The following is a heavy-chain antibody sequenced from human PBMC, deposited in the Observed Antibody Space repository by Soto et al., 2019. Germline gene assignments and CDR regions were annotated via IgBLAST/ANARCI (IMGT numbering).Heavy chain of an antibody. CDR1: GFTFSTYA. V-gene: IGHV3-30-3*01. CDR3: AGGYYYDGTGLKGPFDL. Sequence: GGSLRLSCAASGFTFSTYALHWVRQAPGKGLEWVAVISYDGNNKYYADSVKGRFTISRDDPKNTKYLQMNSLRPEDTALYYCAGGYYYDGTGLKGPFDLWGRGTQVTVSS. D-gene: IGHD3-22*01. J-gene: IGHJ2*01. CDR2: ISYDGNNK.